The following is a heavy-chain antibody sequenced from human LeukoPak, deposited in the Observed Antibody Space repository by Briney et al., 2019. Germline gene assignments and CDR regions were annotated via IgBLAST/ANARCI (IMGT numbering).Heavy chain of an antibody. CDR1: GFTFSSYS. CDR3: ARGGSKVGATPTGY. Sequence: GGSLRLSCAASGFTFSSYSMNWVRQAPGKGLEWVSSISSSSSYIYYADSVEGRFTISRDNAKNSLYLQMNSLRAEDTAVYYCARGGSKVGATPTGYWGQGTLVTVSS. V-gene: IGHV3-21*01. CDR2: ISSSSSYI. J-gene: IGHJ4*02. D-gene: IGHD1-26*01.